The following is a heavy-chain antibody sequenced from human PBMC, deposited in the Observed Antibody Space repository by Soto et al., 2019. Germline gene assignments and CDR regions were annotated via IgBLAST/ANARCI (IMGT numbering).Heavy chain of an antibody. J-gene: IGHJ4*02. Sequence: SETVSLTCAVYGGSFSGYYWSWIRQPPGKGLEWIGEINHSGSTNYNPSLKSRVTISVDTSKNQFSLKLSSVTAADTAVYYCARWTAGGACDYWGQGTLVTVS. CDR2: INHSGST. CDR1: GGSFSGYY. CDR3: ARWTAGGACDY. D-gene: IGHD2-21*02. V-gene: IGHV4-34*01.